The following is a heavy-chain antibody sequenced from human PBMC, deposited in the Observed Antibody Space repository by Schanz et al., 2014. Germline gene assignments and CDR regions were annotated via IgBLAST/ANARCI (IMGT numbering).Heavy chain of an antibody. Sequence: EVQLVESGGGLAQPGGSLRLSCAASGITFSGYSMNWVRQAPGKGLEWVSYISGSSSTKYYADSVKGRFTISRDNGKNSVYRQITSRGAEDPVVYFGPRDYERALSPPRHDAFDVWGQGTVVTVSS. CDR3: PRDYERALSPPRHDAFDV. CDR1: GITFSGYS. CDR2: ISGSSSTK. J-gene: IGHJ3*01. V-gene: IGHV3-48*01. D-gene: IGHD3-16*01.